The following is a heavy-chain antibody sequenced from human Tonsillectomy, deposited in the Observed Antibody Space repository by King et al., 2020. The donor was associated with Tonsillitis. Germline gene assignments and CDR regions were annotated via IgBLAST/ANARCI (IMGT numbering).Heavy chain of an antibody. CDR2: IYPGDSDT. CDR1: GYSFTSYW. V-gene: IGHV5-51*01. CDR3: ARGHSSGWYAQYFQH. D-gene: IGHD6-19*01. Sequence: QLVQSGAEVKKPGESLKISCKGSGYSFTSYWIGCVRQMPGKGLEWGGIIYPGDSDTRYSPSFQGQVTISADKSISTAYLQWSSLKASDTAMYYCARGHSSGWYAQYFQHWGQGTLVTVSS. J-gene: IGHJ1*01.